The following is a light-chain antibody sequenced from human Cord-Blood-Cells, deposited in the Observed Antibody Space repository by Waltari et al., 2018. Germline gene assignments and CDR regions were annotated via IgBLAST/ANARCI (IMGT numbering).Light chain of an antibody. J-gene: IGLJ3*02. CDR1: SSNIGSNY. CDR3: AAWDDSLSGRV. Sequence: QSVLTQPPSASGTPGQRVTISCSRSSSNIGSNYVYWYQQHPGTAPKRLIYRNNQRPSGVPDRFSGSKSGTSASRAISGLRSEDEADYYCAAWDDSLSGRVFGGGTKLTVL. CDR2: RNN. V-gene: IGLV1-47*01.